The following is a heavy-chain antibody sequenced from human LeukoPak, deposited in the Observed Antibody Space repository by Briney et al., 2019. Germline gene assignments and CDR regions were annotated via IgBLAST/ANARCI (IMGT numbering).Heavy chain of an antibody. J-gene: IGHJ4*02. CDR2: IYYSGST. CDR3: ARADKYYDSSGIDY. Sequence: SETLSLTCTVSGGSISSGGYYWSWIRQHPGKGLEWIGYIYYSGSTYYNPSLKSRVTISVDTSENQFSLKLSSVTAADTAVYYCARADKYYDSSGIDYWGQGTLVTVSS. CDR1: GGSISSGGYY. D-gene: IGHD3-22*01. V-gene: IGHV4-31*03.